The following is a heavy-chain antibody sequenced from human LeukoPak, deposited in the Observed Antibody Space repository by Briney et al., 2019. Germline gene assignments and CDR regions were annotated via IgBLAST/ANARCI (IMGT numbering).Heavy chain of an antibody. CDR1: GGTFNKYS. CDR3: ARDDFSSARAFGI. Sequence: GSSVKVSCKASGGTFNKYSISWMRQAPGQGPEWMGGIIPMFVTANYAQKFQGRLTITADKSTSTAYMELSSLRSEDTAVYYCARDDFSSARAFGIWGQGTMVTVSS. CDR2: IIPMFVTA. J-gene: IGHJ3*02. D-gene: IGHD6-13*01. V-gene: IGHV1-69*06.